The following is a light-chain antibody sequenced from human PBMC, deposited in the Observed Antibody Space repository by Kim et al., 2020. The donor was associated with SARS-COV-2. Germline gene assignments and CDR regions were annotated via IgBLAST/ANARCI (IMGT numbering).Light chain of an antibody. Sequence: PASIPCRSEKSLVYSAGNMYLHWFDQRPCQSARRLIYKVSNRDSGVPDRFSGSGSGTDFTLQISRVEAEGVGVYYCMQGTHWPFTFGPGTKVDIK. CDR2: KVS. J-gene: IGKJ3*01. V-gene: IGKV2-30*01. CDR1: KSLVYSAGNMY. CDR3: MQGTHWPFT.